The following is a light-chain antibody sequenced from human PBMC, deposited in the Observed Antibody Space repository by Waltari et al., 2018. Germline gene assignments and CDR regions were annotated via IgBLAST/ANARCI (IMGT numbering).Light chain of an antibody. J-gene: IGLJ2*01. CDR1: SSDVGSYNL. CDR3: CSYAGSSTFVV. CDR2: EVS. V-gene: IGLV2-23*02. Sequence: QSALTQPASVSGSPGQSITISCTGTSSDVGSYNLVSWYQQHPGKAPKLMIYEVSKRPSGVSNRCSGSKSDHTASLTISGLQAEDEADYYCCSYAGSSTFVVFGGGTKLTVL.